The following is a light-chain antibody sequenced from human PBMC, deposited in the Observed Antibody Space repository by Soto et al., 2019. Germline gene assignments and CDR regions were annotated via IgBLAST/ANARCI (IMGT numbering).Light chain of an antibody. CDR1: QGIRND. Sequence: DIQMTQSPSSLSASVGDRVTITCRASQGIRNDLSWYQQKPGKAPKRLIYKAYSLDSGVQSRFSGSGSGTEFTLTIRSLQPEDFATYYCQQLNSYPRTFGQGTKVDI. V-gene: IGKV1-17*01. CDR3: QQLNSYPRT. CDR2: KAY. J-gene: IGKJ1*01.